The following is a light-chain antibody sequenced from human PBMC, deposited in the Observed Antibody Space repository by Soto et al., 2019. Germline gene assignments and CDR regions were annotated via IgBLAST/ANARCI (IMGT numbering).Light chain of an antibody. CDR2: GAS. J-gene: IGKJ2*01. CDR3: QQYGSSPS. Sequence: EIVLTQSPGTLSLSPGERATLSCSASQSVSSSYLAWYQQKPGQAPRLLLYGASSRATGIPDRFSGSGSGTDFTLTISRLEPEDFAVYYCQQYGSSPSFGQGTKLEIK. CDR1: QSVSSSY. V-gene: IGKV3-20*01.